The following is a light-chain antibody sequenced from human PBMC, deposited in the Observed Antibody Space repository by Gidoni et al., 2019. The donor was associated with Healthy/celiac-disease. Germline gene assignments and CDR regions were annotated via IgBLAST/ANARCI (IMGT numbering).Light chain of an antibody. CDR3: QQYGNSPIT. J-gene: IGKJ3*01. Sequence: EIVLTQSPGTLSLSPGARATLSCRASPSVSSSYFAWYQQKPGQAPRLRIYGESSRATGIPDRFSGSGSGTDLTFTISRLEPEDFAVYYCQQYGNSPITFGPGTKVDIK. V-gene: IGKV3-20*01. CDR1: PSVSSSY. CDR2: GES.